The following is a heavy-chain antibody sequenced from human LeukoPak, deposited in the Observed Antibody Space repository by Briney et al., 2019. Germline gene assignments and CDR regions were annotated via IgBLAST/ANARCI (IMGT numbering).Heavy chain of an antibody. CDR3: ARQPGYSGYDYDY. CDR1: GYTFTSYD. J-gene: IGHJ4*02. Sequence: GASAKVSCKASGYTFTSYDINWVRQATGQGLEWMGWMNPNSGNTGYAQKFQGRVTITRNTSISTAYMELSSLRSEDTAVYYCARQPGYSGYDYDYWGQGTLVTASS. V-gene: IGHV1-8*03. D-gene: IGHD5-12*01. CDR2: MNPNSGNT.